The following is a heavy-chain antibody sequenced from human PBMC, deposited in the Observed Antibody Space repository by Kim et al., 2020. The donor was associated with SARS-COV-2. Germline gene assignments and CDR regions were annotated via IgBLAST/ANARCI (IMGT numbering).Heavy chain of an antibody. V-gene: IGHV4-34*01. CDR3: ARGVGGYFRYPDV. J-gene: IGHJ6*02. D-gene: IGHD3-9*01. CDR2: INHSGST. Sequence: SETLSLTCAVYGGSFSGYYWSWIRQPPGKGLEWIGEINHSGSTNYNPSLKSRVTISVDTSKNQFSLKLSSVTAADTAVYYCARGVGGYFRYPDVWGQGTTVTVSS. CDR1: GGSFSGYY.